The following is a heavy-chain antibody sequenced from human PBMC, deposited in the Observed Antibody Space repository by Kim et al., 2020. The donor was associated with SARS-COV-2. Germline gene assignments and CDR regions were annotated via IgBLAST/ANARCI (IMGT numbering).Heavy chain of an antibody. Sequence: DSVMGRLTNSRDNSKNTLYLKMNSLGAEDTAVYYCAKDRGGSYYGGEFDYWGQGTLVTVSS. J-gene: IGHJ4*02. D-gene: IGHD1-26*01. V-gene: IGHV3-23*01. CDR3: AKDRGGSYYGGEFDY.